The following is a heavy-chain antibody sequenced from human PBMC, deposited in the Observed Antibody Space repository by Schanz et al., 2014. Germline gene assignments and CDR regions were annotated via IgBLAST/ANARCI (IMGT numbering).Heavy chain of an antibody. CDR1: GYTFTSYY. V-gene: IGHV1-46*03. Sequence: QGQLVQSGAEVKKPGASVKVSCEASGYTFTSYYIHWVRQAPGQGLEWMGKINPSSGTTRIAQNFQGRLTVTRDTSTSTVNMELSRLRSEDTAVYYCARGGFFDSTSFDSWGQGTLVTVSS. J-gene: IGHJ4*02. D-gene: IGHD2-2*01. CDR2: INPSSGTT. CDR3: ARGGFFDSTSFDS.